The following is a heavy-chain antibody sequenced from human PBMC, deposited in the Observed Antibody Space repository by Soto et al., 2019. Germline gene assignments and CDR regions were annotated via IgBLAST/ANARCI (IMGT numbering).Heavy chain of an antibody. CDR2: IWYDGSNK. CDR3: AREAPHCSSTSCYVGYYYYYMDV. Sequence: GGSLRLSCAASGFTFSSYGMQWVRQAPGKGLEWVAVIWYDGSNKYYADSVKGRFTISRDNSKNTLYLQMNSLRAEDTAVYYCAREAPHCSSTSCYVGYYYYYMDVWGKGTTVTVSS. D-gene: IGHD2-2*01. J-gene: IGHJ6*03. V-gene: IGHV3-33*01. CDR1: GFTFSSYG.